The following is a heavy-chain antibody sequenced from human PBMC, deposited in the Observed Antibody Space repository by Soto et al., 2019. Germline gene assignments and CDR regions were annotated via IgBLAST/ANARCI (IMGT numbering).Heavy chain of an antibody. CDR3: ASRSSSPYYYYGMDV. J-gene: IGHJ6*02. Sequence: GESLKISCKGSGYSFTSYWISWVRQMPGKGLEWMGRIDPSDSYTNYSPSFQGHVTISADKSISTAYLQWSSLKASDTAMYYCASRSSSPYYYYGMDVWGQGTTVTVSS. D-gene: IGHD6-6*01. V-gene: IGHV5-10-1*01. CDR2: IDPSDSYT. CDR1: GYSFTSYW.